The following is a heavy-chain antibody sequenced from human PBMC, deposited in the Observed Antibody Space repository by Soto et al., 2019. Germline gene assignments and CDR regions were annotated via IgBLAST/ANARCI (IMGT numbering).Heavy chain of an antibody. CDR3: ARLSVDLNDYWSLDP. J-gene: IGHJ5*02. D-gene: IGHD1-1*01. CDR1: GGSISSYY. V-gene: IGHV4-59*13. CDR2: VSYTGST. Sequence: QVQLQESGPGLVKPSETLPLTCTLSGGSISSYYWSWIRQPPGKGLEWIGYVSYTGSTYYNPSLQSRVTISLGTSMNRFSLKVASVTAADTAVYYCARLSVDLNDYWSLDPWGQGTLVTVSS.